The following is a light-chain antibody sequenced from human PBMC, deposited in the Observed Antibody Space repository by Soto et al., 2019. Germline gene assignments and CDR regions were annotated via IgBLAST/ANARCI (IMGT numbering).Light chain of an antibody. Sequence: QSALTQPASVSGSPGQSITISCTGTSNDIGNYDYVSWFQQHPGKAPKLMIYDVNHRPSGVSDRFSGSKSGNTASLTISGLQADDESGYYCSSYTTAGVIFGGGTKLTVL. CDR1: SNDIGNYDY. CDR2: DVN. J-gene: IGLJ2*01. V-gene: IGLV2-14*03. CDR3: SSYTTAGVI.